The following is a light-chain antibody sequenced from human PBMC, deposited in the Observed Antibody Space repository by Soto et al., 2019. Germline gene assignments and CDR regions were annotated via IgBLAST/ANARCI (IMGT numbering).Light chain of an antibody. V-gene: IGLV2-14*01. CDR2: EVS. J-gene: IGLJ1*01. Sequence: QAVVTQPASVSGSPGQSITISCTATSSDVGAFNHVSWYQQYPGKAPKLIISEVSNRPSGLSNRFSGSKSGNTASLTISGLQAEDEADYYCSSYTTSSTYVFGTGTKVTVL. CDR3: SSYTTSSTYV. CDR1: SSDVGAFNH.